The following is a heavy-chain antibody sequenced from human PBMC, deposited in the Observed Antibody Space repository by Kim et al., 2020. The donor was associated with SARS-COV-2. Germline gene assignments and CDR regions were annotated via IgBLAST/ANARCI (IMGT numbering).Heavy chain of an antibody. CDR1: GFTFSSYG. CDR2: IWYDGSNK. V-gene: IGHV3-33*01. D-gene: IGHD6-13*01. J-gene: IGHJ4*02. Sequence: GGSLRLSCAASGFTFSSYGMHWVRQAPGKGLEWVAVIWYDGSNKYYADSVKGRFTISRDNSKNTLYLQMNSLRAEDTAVYYCARDRGLGGSSWFHFDYWGQGTLVTVSS. CDR3: ARDRGLGGSSWFHFDY.